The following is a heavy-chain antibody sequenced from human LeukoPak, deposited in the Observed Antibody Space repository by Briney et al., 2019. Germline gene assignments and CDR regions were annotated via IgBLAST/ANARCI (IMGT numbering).Heavy chain of an antibody. J-gene: IGHJ4*02. D-gene: IGHD5-12*01. Sequence: SETLSLTCAVHGGSFIGYYWSWIRQSPGKGLEWIGEINQSGSTNYNPSLKSRVTISVDTSKNQFSLKLSSVTAADTAVYYCARSRGYSGYDYWGQGALVTVSS. CDR1: GGSFIGYY. CDR3: ARSRGYSGYDY. V-gene: IGHV4-34*01. CDR2: INQSGST.